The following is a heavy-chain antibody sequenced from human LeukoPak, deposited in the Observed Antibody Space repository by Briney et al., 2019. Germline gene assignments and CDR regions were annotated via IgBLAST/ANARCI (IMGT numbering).Heavy chain of an antibody. CDR2: ISYDGSNK. V-gene: IGHV3-30*04. CDR3: ARGAWRWEMATTQFDY. D-gene: IGHD5-24*01. CDR1: GFTFSSYA. Sequence: GSLRLSCAASGFTFSSYAMYWVRQAPGKGLEWVAVISYDGSNKYYADSVKGRFTISRDNSKNTLYLQMNSLRAEDTAVYYCARGAWRWEMATTQFDYWGQGTLVTVSS. J-gene: IGHJ4*02.